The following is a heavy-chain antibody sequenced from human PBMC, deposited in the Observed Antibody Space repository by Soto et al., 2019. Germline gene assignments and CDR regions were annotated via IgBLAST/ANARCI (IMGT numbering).Heavy chain of an antibody. CDR3: ARVRSPETAEAHLNPFDY. D-gene: IGHD2-2*01. CDR2: INPTGGST. J-gene: IGHJ4*02. V-gene: IGHV1-46*03. Sequence: ASVKVSCKASGYTFTSYYMHWVRQAPGQGLEWMGIINPTGGSTSYAEKFQGRVTMTRDTSTSTVYMELSSLRSEDTAVYYCARVRSPETAEAHLNPFDYWGQGTQVTVS. CDR1: GYTFTSYY.